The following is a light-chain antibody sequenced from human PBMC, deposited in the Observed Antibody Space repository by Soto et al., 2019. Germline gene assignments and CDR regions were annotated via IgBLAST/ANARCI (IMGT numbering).Light chain of an antibody. J-gene: IGLJ2*01. CDR2: EVT. Sequence: QSALTQPASVSGSPGQSITISCTGTSSDVGNFNLVSWYLQHPGKAPKLLIYEVTERPSGVSNRFSGSKSGNTASLTISGLQAEDEADYYCCSYATSGAWVFGGGTKLTVL. CDR3: CSYATSGAWV. V-gene: IGLV2-23*02. CDR1: SSDVGNFNL.